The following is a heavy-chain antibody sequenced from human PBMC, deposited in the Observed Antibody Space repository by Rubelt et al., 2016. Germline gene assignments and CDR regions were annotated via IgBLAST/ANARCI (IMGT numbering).Heavy chain of an antibody. Sequence: QVQLVQSGAEVKKPGSSVKVSCKASGGTFSSYAISWVRQAPGQGLEWMGGIIPIFGTANYAQKFQGRVRITADESTGTAYMGLSSLGSEDTAVYYCATGGDFGVVIPNWFDPWGQGTLVTVSS. D-gene: IGHD3-3*01. V-gene: IGHV1-69*01. CDR3: ATGGDFGVVIPNWFDP. J-gene: IGHJ5*02. CDR1: GGTFSSYA. CDR2: IIPIFGTA.